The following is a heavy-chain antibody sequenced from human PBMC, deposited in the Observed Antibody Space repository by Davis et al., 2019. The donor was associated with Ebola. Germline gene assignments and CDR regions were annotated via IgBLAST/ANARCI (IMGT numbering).Heavy chain of an antibody. Sequence: MPSETLSLTCAVYGVSFTDYYWSWIRQPPGKELEWIGEINHSGSTNYNPSLKSRVTISVDTSKNQFSLKLSSVTAADTAVYYCARESWLQGNFQHWGQGTLVTVSS. CDR3: ARESWLQGNFQH. D-gene: IGHD5-24*01. CDR2: INHSGST. V-gene: IGHV4-34*01. CDR1: GVSFTDYY. J-gene: IGHJ1*01.